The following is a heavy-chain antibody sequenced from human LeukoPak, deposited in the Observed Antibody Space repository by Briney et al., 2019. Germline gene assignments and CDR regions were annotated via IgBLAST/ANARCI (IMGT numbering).Heavy chain of an antibody. Sequence: PSETLSLTCAVYGGSFSGYSWTWIRQPPGKGLEWIGEIDRSGSTNYNPALKSRLTISVDTSKNQFSLKLSSVTAADTAVYYWARGSATGLAYWGQGNLVTVSS. CDR2: IDRSGST. D-gene: IGHD1-1*01. CDR1: GGSFSGYS. V-gene: IGHV4-34*01. CDR3: ARGSATGLAY. J-gene: IGHJ4*02.